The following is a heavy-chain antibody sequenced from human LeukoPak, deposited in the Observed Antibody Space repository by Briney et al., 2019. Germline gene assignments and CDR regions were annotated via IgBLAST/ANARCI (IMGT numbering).Heavy chain of an antibody. V-gene: IGHV4-38-2*02. J-gene: IGHJ4*02. CDR1: GYSISNGYY. CDR2: IYYSGST. Sequence: SETLSLTCTVSGYSISNGYYWGWIRQPPGKGLEWIGSIYYSGSTYYNPSLKSRVTISVDTSKNQFSLKLSSVTAADTAVYYCVRISLTGYAPISGYFDYWGQGTLVTVSS. CDR3: VRISLTGYAPISGYFDY. D-gene: IGHD3-9*01.